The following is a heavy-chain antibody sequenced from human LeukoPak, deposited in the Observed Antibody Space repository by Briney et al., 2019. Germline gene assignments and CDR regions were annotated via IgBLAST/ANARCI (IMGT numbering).Heavy chain of an antibody. CDR1: GGTFSSYA. J-gene: IGHJ4*02. D-gene: IGHD3-3*01. CDR3: ARGYDFWSGYPHFDY. Sequence: ASVKVSCKASGGTFSSYAISWVRQAPGQGLEWMGGIIPILGTANYAQKFQGRVTITADESKSTAYMELSSLRSEDTAVYYCARGYDFWSGYPHFDYWGQGTLVTVSS. V-gene: IGHV1-69*13. CDR2: IIPILGTA.